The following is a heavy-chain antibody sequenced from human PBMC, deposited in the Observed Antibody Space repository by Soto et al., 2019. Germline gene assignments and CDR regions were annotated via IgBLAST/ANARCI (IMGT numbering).Heavy chain of an antibody. J-gene: IGHJ6*02. Sequence: QVQLVESGGGVVQPGRSLRLSCAASGCTFSSYAMHWVRQAPGKGLEWVAVISYDGSNKYYADSVKGRFTISRDNSKNTLYLQMNSLRAEDTAVYYCARETYYDFWSGPYYGMDVWGQGTTVTVSS. CDR1: GCTFSSYA. CDR2: ISYDGSNK. CDR3: ARETYYDFWSGPYYGMDV. D-gene: IGHD3-3*01. V-gene: IGHV3-30-3*01.